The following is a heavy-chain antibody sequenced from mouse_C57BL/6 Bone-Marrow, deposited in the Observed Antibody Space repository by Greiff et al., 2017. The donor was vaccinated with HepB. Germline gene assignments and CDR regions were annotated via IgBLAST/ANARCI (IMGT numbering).Heavy chain of an antibody. CDR3: ARGRQLRLRAMDY. D-gene: IGHD3-2*02. Sequence: QVQLKQSGAELARPGASVKLSCKASGYTFTSYGISWVKQRTGQGLEWIGEIYPRSGNTYYNEKFKGKATLTADKSSSTAYMQLSSLTSEDSAVYYCARGRQLRLRAMDYWGQGTSVTVSS. CDR1: GYTFTSYG. J-gene: IGHJ4*01. CDR2: IYPRSGNT. V-gene: IGHV1-81*01.